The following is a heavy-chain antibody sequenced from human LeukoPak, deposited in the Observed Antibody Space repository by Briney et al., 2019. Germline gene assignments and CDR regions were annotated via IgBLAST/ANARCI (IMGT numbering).Heavy chain of an antibody. Sequence: GGSLRLSCGASGFTIGSLWMHWVRQAPGKGLVWVSRINSDGSSTSYVDSVKGRFTISRDNAKNTLYLQMNNLRADDTAVYYCARGAYSFDCWGQGTLVTVSS. CDR3: ARGAYSFDC. CDR1: GFTIGSLW. CDR2: INSDGSST. D-gene: IGHD4-11*01. V-gene: IGHV3-74*01. J-gene: IGHJ4*02.